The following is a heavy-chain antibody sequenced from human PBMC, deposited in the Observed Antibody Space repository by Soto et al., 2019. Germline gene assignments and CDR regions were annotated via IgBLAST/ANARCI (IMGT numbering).Heavy chain of an antibody. CDR1: GYTFTSYD. J-gene: IGHJ4*02. CDR3: AGHGIGGGFDY. D-gene: IGHD1-26*01. V-gene: IGHV1-8*01. Sequence: QVKLLQSGAEVKKPGASVKVSCKASGYTFTSYDINWLRKATGQGLEWMGWMNPNSGNTGDAQKFQGRVTMTRNTTISTAYMERSSRRSEDTALYYWAGHGIGGGFDYWGQGTLVTVSS. CDR2: MNPNSGNT.